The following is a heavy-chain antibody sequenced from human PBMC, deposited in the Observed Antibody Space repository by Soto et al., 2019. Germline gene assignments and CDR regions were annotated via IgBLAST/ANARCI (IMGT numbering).Heavy chain of an antibody. V-gene: IGHV3-33*01. CDR1: GFTFSTYG. J-gene: IGHJ6*02. CDR3: ARGFLDD. D-gene: IGHD3-3*01. Sequence: QVQLVESGGGMVQPGRSLRLSCATSGFTFSTYGMHWVRQAPGKGLEWVARIWYDGGKTFYADSVKGRFTISRDNSQNTLYLQMNSLGAEDTAGYYCARGFLDDWGQGTTVTVSS. CDR2: IWYDGGKT.